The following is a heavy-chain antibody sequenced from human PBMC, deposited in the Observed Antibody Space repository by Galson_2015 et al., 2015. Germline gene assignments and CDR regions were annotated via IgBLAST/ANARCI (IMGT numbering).Heavy chain of an antibody. D-gene: IGHD5-24*01. V-gene: IGHV3-23*01. CDR1: GFTFSSYA. CDR2: ISGSGGST. CDR3: ATDRIGMGYFDL. Sequence: SLRLSCAASGFTFSSYAMSWVRQAPGKGLEWVSAISGSGGSTYYADSVKGRFTISRDNSKNTLYLQMNSLRAEDTAVYYCATDRIGMGYFDLWGRGTLVTVSS. J-gene: IGHJ2*01.